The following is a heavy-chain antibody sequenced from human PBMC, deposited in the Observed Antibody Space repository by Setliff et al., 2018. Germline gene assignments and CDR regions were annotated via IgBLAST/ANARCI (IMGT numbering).Heavy chain of an antibody. CDR1: GDTSTTYA. J-gene: IGHJ4*02. CDR3: ARDQEGYCYGGSCFSAAY. D-gene: IGHD2-15*01. Sequence: ASVKVSCKASGDTSTTYAIHWVRQAPGQGLEWMGWISTYNDNTYYAQNLEDRVTMTTDTSTSTAYMEVRSLRSDDTAVYYCARDQEGYCYGGSCFSAAYWGQGTLVTVSS. CDR2: ISTYNDNT. V-gene: IGHV1-18*01.